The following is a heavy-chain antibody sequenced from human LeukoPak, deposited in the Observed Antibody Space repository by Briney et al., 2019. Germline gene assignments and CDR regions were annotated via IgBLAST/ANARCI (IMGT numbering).Heavy chain of an antibody. V-gene: IGHV1-18*01. J-gene: IGHJ4*02. D-gene: IGHD1-7*01. CDR2: ISTGNGNT. Sequence: ASVKVSCKASGYTFTRYGITWVRQAPGQGLEWMGWISTGNGNTNSGQKFQGRVTMTTDTSTGTAYMEPRSLRSDDTAMYYCATANNWNYALGYWGQGTLVTVSS. CDR1: GYTFTRYG. CDR3: ATANNWNYALGY.